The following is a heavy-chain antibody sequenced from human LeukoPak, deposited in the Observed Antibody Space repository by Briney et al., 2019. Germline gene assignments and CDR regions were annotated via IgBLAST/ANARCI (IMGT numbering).Heavy chain of an antibody. CDR3: GRNRGYDVLDY. J-gene: IGHJ4*02. CDR1: GLALSTYW. D-gene: IGHD5-12*01. V-gene: IGHV3-74*01. Sequence: PGGSLRLSCVASGLALSTYWMDWVRQAPGKGPVWISHISGDGSRTSYADSVKGRFTIFRDNAKNTLYLQMNSLRAEDTAVYYCGRNRGYDVLDYWGQGTLVTVSS. CDR2: ISGDGSRT.